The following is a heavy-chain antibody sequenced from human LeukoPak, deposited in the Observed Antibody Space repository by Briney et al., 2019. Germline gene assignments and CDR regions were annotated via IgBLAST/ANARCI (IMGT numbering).Heavy chain of an antibody. CDR1: GFTFSSYG. CDR2: ISSSSSTI. Sequence: WGSLRLSCAASGFTFSSYGMHWVRQAPGKGLEWVSYISSSSSTIYYADSVKGRFTISRDNAKNSLYLQMNSLRDEDTAVYYCGMAMDVWGRGTTVTVSS. D-gene: IGHD5-24*01. CDR3: GMAMDV. V-gene: IGHV3-48*02. J-gene: IGHJ6*02.